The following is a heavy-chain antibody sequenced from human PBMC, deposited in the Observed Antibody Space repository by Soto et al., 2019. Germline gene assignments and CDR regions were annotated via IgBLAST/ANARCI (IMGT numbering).Heavy chain of an antibody. CDR1: GGTFSSYA. D-gene: IGHD3-16*02. Sequence: QVQLVQSVAEVKKPGSSVKVSCKASGGTFSSYAISWVRQAPGQGLEWMGGIIPIFGTANYAQKFQGRVTITADEPTSTAYMELSSLRSEDTAVYYCARAGNVITFGGVIAKPFHYWGQGTLVTVSS. V-gene: IGHV1-69*01. CDR3: ARAGNVITFGGVIAKPFHY. CDR2: IIPIFGTA. J-gene: IGHJ4*02.